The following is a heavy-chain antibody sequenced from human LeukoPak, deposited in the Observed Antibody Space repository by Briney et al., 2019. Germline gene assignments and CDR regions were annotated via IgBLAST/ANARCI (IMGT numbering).Heavy chain of an antibody. J-gene: IGHJ2*01. V-gene: IGHV3-15*01. Sequence: GGSLRLSCAASGFTFSNAWMSWVRQAPGKGLEWAGRIKSKTDGAKTDYAAPVKGRFSISRNDSKNTVYLQVNSLKTEDTAVYYCIAGWYFDLWGRGTLVTVSS. CDR2: IKSKTDGAKT. CDR1: GFTFSNAW. CDR3: IAGWYFDL.